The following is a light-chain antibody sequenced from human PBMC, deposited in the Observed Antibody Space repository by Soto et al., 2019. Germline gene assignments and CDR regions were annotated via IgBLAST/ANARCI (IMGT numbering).Light chain of an antibody. CDR3: ATWDSSLSGVV. V-gene: IGLV1-51*01. CDR1: SSSIGNNY. Sequence: QSVLTQSPSVSAAPGQKVTISCSGSSSSIGNNYVSWYQQLPGTGPKLLIYDNDKRPSGIPDRFSGSKSGTAATLGVTGLQTGDEADYYCATWDSSLSGVVFGGGTKLTVL. J-gene: IGLJ2*01. CDR2: DND.